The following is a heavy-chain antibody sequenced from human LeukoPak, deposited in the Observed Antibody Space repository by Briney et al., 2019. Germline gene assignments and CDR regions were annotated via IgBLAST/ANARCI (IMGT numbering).Heavy chain of an antibody. CDR2: ISAYNGNT. CDR1: GYTFTSYG. J-gene: IGHJ4*02. V-gene: IGHV1-18*01. CDR3: ARGGSRDTVMANFDY. Sequence: ASVKVSCKASGYTFTSYGISWVRQAPGQGLEWMGWISAYNGNTNYAQKLQGRATMTTDTSTSTAYMELRSLRSDDTAVYYCARGGSRDTVMANFDYWGQGTLVTVSS. D-gene: IGHD5-18*01.